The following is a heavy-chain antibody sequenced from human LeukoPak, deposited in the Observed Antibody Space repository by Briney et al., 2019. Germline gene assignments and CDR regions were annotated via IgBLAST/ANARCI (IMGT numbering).Heavy chain of an antibody. Sequence: EASVKVSCKVSGYTLTELSMHWVRQAPGKGLEWMGGFDPEDGETIYAQKFQGRVTMTEDTSTDTAYMELSSLRSEDTAVYYCATERAGITMVRSWFDPWGQGTLVTVSS. D-gene: IGHD3-10*01. V-gene: IGHV1-24*01. J-gene: IGHJ5*02. CDR1: GYTLTELS. CDR3: ATERAGITMVRSWFDP. CDR2: FDPEDGET.